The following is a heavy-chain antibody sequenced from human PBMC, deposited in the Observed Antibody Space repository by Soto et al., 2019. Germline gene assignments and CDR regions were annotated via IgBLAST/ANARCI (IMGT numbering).Heavy chain of an antibody. D-gene: IGHD3-16*02. CDR1: GGSISSYY. J-gene: IGHJ4*02. V-gene: IGHV4-59*08. CDR3: ARVDEAWGCYRYFDY. Sequence: SETLSLTCTVSGGSISSYYWSWIRQPPGKGLEWIGYIYYSGSTNYNPSLKSRVTMSVDTSKNQFSLKLSSVTAADTAVYYCARVDEAWGCYRYFDYWGQGTLVTVSS. CDR2: IYYSGST.